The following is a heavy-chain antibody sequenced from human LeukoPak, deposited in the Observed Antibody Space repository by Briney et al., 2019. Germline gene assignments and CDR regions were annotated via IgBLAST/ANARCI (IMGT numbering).Heavy chain of an antibody. CDR2: ISWNSGSI. V-gene: IGHV3-9*01. J-gene: IGHJ3*02. CDR1: GFTFDDYA. Sequence: PGGSLRLSCAASGFTFDDYAMHWVRQAPGKGLEWVSGISWNSGSIGYAGSVKGRFTISRDNAKNSLYLQMNSLRAEDTALYYCAKGRKRAITMIVVAALDAFDIWGQGTMVTVSS. D-gene: IGHD3-22*01. CDR3: AKGRKRAITMIVVAALDAFDI.